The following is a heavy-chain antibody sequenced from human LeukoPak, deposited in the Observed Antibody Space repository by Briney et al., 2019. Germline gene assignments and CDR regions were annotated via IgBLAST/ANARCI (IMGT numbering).Heavy chain of an antibody. Sequence: PGGSLRLSCAASGFTFSVYGMTWVRQAPGKGLEWVSYISTSSVSMYYAASVRGRFTISRDNARNSLYLQMSSLRAEDTAVYYCVRGGGPSYKYNTFDIWGQGTMVTVSS. CDR1: GFTFSVYG. V-gene: IGHV3-48*04. CDR2: ISTSSVSM. CDR3: VRGGGPSYKYNTFDI. J-gene: IGHJ3*02. D-gene: IGHD1-1*01.